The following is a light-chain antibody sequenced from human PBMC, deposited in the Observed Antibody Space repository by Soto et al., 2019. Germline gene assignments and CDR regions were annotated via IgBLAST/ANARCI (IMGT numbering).Light chain of an antibody. CDR1: QSISSW. J-gene: IGKJ2*01. V-gene: IGKV1-5*01. CDR3: QQSYSTPYT. CDR2: DAS. Sequence: DIPMTQSPSTLSASVGDRVTITCRASQSISSWLAWYQQKPGKAPKLLIYDASSLESGVPSRFSGTGLGTDFTLTISSLQPDDVATYFCQQSYSTPYTFGQGTKLDIK.